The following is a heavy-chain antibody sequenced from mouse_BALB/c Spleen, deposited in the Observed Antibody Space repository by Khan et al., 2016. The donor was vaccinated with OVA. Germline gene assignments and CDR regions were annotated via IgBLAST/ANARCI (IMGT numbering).Heavy chain of an antibody. CDR1: GYTFTNYG. J-gene: IGHJ4*01. Sequence: QIQLVQSGPELKKPGETVKISCKASGYTFTNYGMNWVKQNPGKGLKWMGWINTYTGEPTYVDDFKGRFAFSLETSATTAYMQINSLKYEDTATYYCARVGYAGTMDYWGQGTSVTVSS. D-gene: IGHD2-14*01. CDR3: ARVGYAGTMDY. V-gene: IGHV9-3-1*01. CDR2: INTYTGEP.